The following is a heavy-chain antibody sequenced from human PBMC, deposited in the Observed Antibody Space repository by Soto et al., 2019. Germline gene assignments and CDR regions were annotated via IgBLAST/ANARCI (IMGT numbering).Heavy chain of an antibody. CDR3: ASWVPHTYYYDSSGYYGSDY. CDR2: IIPIFGTA. Sequence: SVKVSCKASGGTFSSYAISWVRQAPGQGLEWMGGIIPIFGTANYAQKFQGRVTITADESTSTAYMELSSLRSEDTAVYYCASWVPHTYYYDSSGYYGSDYWGQGTLVTVSS. V-gene: IGHV1-69*13. D-gene: IGHD3-22*01. CDR1: GGTFSSYA. J-gene: IGHJ4*02.